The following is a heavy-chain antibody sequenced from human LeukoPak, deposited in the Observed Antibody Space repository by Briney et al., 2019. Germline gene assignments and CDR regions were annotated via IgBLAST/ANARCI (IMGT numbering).Heavy chain of an antibody. D-gene: IGHD3-22*01. CDR3: ARDTPLGYYDSSGYFDY. J-gene: IGHJ4*02. CDR1: GFTFSSYS. V-gene: IGHV3-48*02. Sequence: GGSLRLSCAASGFTFSSYSMNWVRQTPGKGLEWVSYISSSSSTIYYADSVKGRFTISRDNAKNSLYLQMNSLRDEDTAVYYCARDTPLGYYDSSGYFDYWGQGTLVTVSS. CDR2: ISSSSSTI.